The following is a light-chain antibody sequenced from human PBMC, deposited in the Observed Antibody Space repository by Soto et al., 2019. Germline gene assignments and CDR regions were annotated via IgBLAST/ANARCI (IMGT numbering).Light chain of an antibody. V-gene: IGLV2-14*01. J-gene: IGLJ1*01. Sequence: QSALTQPASVSGSPGQSISISCTGTSSDVGAYNFVSWYQQHPGKAPKLMIYEVSNRPSGVPNRFSGSKSGNTASLTISGLEAEGESDYYCSSYTSSGTLVFGSGTKLTVL. CDR3: SSYTSSGTLV. CDR2: EVS. CDR1: SSDVGAYNF.